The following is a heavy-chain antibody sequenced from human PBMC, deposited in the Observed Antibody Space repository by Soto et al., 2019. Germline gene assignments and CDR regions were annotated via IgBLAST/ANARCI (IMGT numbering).Heavy chain of an antibody. CDR3: ARWGSPITIFGVVIRSNWFDP. D-gene: IGHD3-3*01. CDR1: GYTFTSYY. V-gene: IGHV1-46*01. CDR2: INPSGGST. J-gene: IGHJ5*02. Sequence: EASVKVSCKASGYTFTSYYMHWVRQAPGQGLEWMGIINPSGGSTSYAQKFQGRVTMTRDTSTSTVYMELSSLRSEDTAVYYCARWGSPITIFGVVIRSNWFDPWGQGTLVTVSS.